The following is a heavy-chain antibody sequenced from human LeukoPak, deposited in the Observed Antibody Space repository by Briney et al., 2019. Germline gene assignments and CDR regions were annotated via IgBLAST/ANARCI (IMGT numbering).Heavy chain of an antibody. CDR1: GFTFSSYA. CDR3: AYLGLSSDWNDVPGPQIDH. Sequence: PGGSLRLSCAASGFTFSSYAMSWVRQAPRKGLEWVSTLSASGSITYYADSVKGRFTISRDDSKNMLYLQMSSLRVDDTAVYYCAYLGLSSDWNDVPGPQIDHWGQGMLVSVSS. V-gene: IGHV3-23*01. J-gene: IGHJ4*02. D-gene: IGHD1-1*01. CDR2: LSASGSIT.